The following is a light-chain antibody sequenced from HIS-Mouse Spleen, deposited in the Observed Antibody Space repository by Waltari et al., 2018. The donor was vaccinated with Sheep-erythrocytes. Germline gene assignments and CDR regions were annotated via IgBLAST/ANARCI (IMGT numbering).Light chain of an antibody. V-gene: IGLV2-11*01. CDR2: DVS. CDR3: CSYAGSYNHV. J-gene: IGLJ1*01. CDR1: SSEVGGYNY. Sequence: QSALTQPRSVSGSPGQSVTISCTGTSSEVGGYNYVSWYQQHPGKAPNLMIYDVSKRPSGVPDRFSGSKSGNTASLTISGLQAEDEADYYCCSYAGSYNHVFGTGTKVTVL.